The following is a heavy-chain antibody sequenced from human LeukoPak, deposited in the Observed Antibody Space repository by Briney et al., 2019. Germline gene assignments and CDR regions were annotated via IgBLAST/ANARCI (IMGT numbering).Heavy chain of an antibody. CDR2: VSSDGTKK. V-gene: IGHV3-30-3*01. CDR3: ARAYCSGPTCYSPDY. CDR1: GLTFSNNA. Sequence: PGTSLRLSCAASGLTFSNNAMHWVRQAPGKGLEWVAVVSSDGTKKYYADSVKGRLTISRDNSKNTVYLQMNSLGAEDTAVYYCARAYCSGPTCYSPDYWGQGTLVIVSS. J-gene: IGHJ4*02. D-gene: IGHD2-2*02.